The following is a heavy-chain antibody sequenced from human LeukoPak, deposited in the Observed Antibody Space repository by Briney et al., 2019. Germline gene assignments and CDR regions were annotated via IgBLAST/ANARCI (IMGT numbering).Heavy chain of an antibody. CDR1: GYTFTSYD. CDR2: MNPNSGNT. Sequence: ASVKVSCKASGYTFTSYDINWVRQATGQGLEWMGWMNPNSGNTGYAQKFQGRVTMTRNTSISTAYMELSSLRSEDTAVYYCARGRRYCSGGSCWFDPWGQGTLVTVSS. V-gene: IGHV1-8*01. CDR3: ARGRRYCSGGSCWFDP. D-gene: IGHD2-15*01. J-gene: IGHJ5*02.